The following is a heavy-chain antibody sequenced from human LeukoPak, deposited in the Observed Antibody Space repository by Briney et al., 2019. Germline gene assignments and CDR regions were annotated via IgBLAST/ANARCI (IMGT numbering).Heavy chain of an antibody. J-gene: IGHJ4*02. Sequence: PGGSLRLSCGASGFTFSSYAMHWVRQAPGKGLEWVAVISYDGSNKYYADSVKGRFTISRDNSKNTLYLQMNSLRAEDTAVYYCARDGPGYCSSTSCSNDYWGQGTLVSVSS. V-gene: IGHV3-30-3*01. CDR1: GFTFSSYA. CDR3: ARDGPGYCSSTSCSNDY. CDR2: ISYDGSNK. D-gene: IGHD2-2*01.